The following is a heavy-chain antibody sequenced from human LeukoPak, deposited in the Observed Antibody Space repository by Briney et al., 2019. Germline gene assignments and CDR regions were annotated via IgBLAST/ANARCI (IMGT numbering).Heavy chain of an antibody. Sequence: KPSETLSLTCTVSGYSISSGYYWGWIRQPPGKGLEWIGSIYHSGSTYYNPSLKSRVTISVDTSKNQFSLKLSSVTAADTAVYYCARHPITMVRGVVLYYFDFWGQGTLVTVSS. CDR3: ARHPITMVRGVVLYYFDF. J-gene: IGHJ4*02. CDR2: IYHSGST. CDR1: GYSISSGYY. V-gene: IGHV4-38-2*02. D-gene: IGHD3-10*01.